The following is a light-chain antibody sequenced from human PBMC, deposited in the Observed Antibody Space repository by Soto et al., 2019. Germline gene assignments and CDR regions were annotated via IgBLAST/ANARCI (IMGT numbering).Light chain of an antibody. J-gene: IGLJ2*01. CDR3: AAWDDSLNSVV. CDR2: SNN. Sequence: QPVLTQPPSASGTPGQRVTISCSGSSSNIGSKTVNWYQQLPGTAPKLLIYSNNQRPSGVPDRFSGSKSGTSASLAISGLQSEDEADYYCAAWDDSLNSVVFGGGTKLTVL. V-gene: IGLV1-44*01. CDR1: SSNIGSKT.